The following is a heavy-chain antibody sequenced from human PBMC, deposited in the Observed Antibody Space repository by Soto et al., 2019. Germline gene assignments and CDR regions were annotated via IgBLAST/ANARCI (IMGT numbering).Heavy chain of an antibody. CDR1: GFTFSSYA. J-gene: IGHJ6*02. D-gene: IGHD6-6*01. CDR2: ISYDGSNK. V-gene: IGHV3-30-3*01. CDR3: AVTARPPYYYYGMDV. Sequence: PGGSLRLSCAASGFTFSSYAMHWVRQAPGKGLEWVAVISYDGSNKYYADSVKGRFTISRDNSKNTLYLQVSSLRAEDTAVYYCAVTARPPYYYYGMDVWGQGTTVTVSS.